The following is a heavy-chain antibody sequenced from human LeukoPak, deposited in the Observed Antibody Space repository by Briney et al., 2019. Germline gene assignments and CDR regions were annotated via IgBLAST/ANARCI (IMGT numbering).Heavy chain of an antibody. CDR2: ISSSGSAI. CDR3: ARDPLELYYYHLDV. D-gene: IGHD1-7*01. CDR1: GFTFSDYY. V-gene: IGHV3-11*01. Sequence: PGGSLRLSCEASGFTFSDYYMSWIRQAPGQGLEWVSFISSSGSAISYADSVKGRFTISRDNAKISVYLQMNSLRAEDTAVYYCARDPLELYYYHLDVWGKGTTVTVSS. J-gene: IGHJ6*03.